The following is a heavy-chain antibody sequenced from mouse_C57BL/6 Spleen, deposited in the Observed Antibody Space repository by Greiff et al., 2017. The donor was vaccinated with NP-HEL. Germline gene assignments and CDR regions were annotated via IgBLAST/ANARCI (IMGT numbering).Heavy chain of an antibody. Sequence: QVQLKESGAELAKPGASVKLSCKASGYTFTSYWMHWVKQRPGQGLEWIGYINPSSGYTKYNQKFKDKATLTADKSPSTAYMQLSSLTYEDSAVYYCARERYFDYWGQGTTLTVSS. CDR3: ARERYFDY. CDR2: INPSSGYT. J-gene: IGHJ2*01. CDR1: GYTFTSYW. V-gene: IGHV1-7*01.